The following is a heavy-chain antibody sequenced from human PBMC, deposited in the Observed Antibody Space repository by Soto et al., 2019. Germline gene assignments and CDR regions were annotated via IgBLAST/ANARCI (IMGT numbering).Heavy chain of an antibody. V-gene: IGHV3-30*04. Sequence: GGSLRLSCAASGFTFSSYAMHWVRQAPGKGLEWVAVISYDGSNKYYADSVKGRFTISRDNSKNTLYLQMNSLRAEDTAVYYCARDFVGAYDAFDIWGQGTMVTVSS. CDR3: ARDFVGAYDAFDI. D-gene: IGHD1-26*01. CDR2: ISYDGSNK. J-gene: IGHJ3*02. CDR1: GFTFSSYA.